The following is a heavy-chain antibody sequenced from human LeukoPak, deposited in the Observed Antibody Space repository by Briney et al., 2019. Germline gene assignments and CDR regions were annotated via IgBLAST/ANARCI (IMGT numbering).Heavy chain of an antibody. CDR1: GYTFTGYY. D-gene: IGHD3-9*01. CDR2: INPNSGGT. Sequence: ASVKVSCKASGYTFTGYYMHWVRQAPGQGLEWMGWINPNSGGTNYTQKFQGRVTMTRDTSISTAYMELSRLRSDDTAVYYCARDLNILTAHDAFDIWGQGTMVTVSS. V-gene: IGHV1-2*02. CDR3: ARDLNILTAHDAFDI. J-gene: IGHJ3*02.